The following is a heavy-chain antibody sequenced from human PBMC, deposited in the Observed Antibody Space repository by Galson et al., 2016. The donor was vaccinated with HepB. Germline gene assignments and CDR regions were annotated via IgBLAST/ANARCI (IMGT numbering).Heavy chain of an antibody. CDR2: ISDSAGST. J-gene: IGHJ4*02. Sequence: SLRLSCAASGFIFINYAMSWVRQAPGKGLEWVSGISDSAGSTYFADSVKGRFTISRDNSKNTLYLQMNSLRVEDTAVYYCAKGTTLQVHFGYFDHWGQGTLVTVSS. CDR3: AKGTTLQVHFGYFDH. V-gene: IGHV3-23*01. D-gene: IGHD1/OR15-1a*01. CDR1: GFIFINYA.